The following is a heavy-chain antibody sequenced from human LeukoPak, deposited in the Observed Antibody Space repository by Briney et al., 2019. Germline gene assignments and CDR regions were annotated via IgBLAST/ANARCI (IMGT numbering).Heavy chain of an antibody. Sequence: SETLSLTCIVSSYSISSNYYWGWIRQPPGKGLEWIGSIYYSGSTNYNPSLKSRVTISVDTSKNRFSLKLRSVTAADTAVYYCAVYYYDSSGYYGPFDYWGQGTLVTVSS. CDR2: IYYSGST. J-gene: IGHJ4*02. CDR3: AVYYYDSSGYYGPFDY. V-gene: IGHV4-38-2*02. CDR1: SYSISSNYY. D-gene: IGHD3-22*01.